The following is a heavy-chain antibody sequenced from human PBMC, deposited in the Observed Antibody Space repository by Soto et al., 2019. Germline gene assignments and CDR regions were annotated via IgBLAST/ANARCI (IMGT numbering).Heavy chain of an antibody. CDR1: GYSFTSYW. J-gene: IGHJ3*02. V-gene: IGHV5-51*01. Sequence: PGESLKISCKGSGYSFTSYWIGWVRQMPGKGLEWMGIIYPGDSDTRYSPSFQGQVTISADKSISTAYLQWSSLKASDTAVYYCARFGVEMATVNDAFDIWGQGTMVTVSS. CDR3: ARFGVEMATVNDAFDI. D-gene: IGHD3-16*01. CDR2: IYPGDSDT.